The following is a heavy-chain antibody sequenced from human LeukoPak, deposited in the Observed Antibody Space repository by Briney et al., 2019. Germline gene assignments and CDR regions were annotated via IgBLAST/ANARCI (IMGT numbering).Heavy chain of an antibody. V-gene: IGHV4-34*01. CDR3: ARKTSVVPAAKTRKWNWFDP. CDR2: INHSGST. CDR1: GGSLRSYY. D-gene: IGHD2-2*01. Sequence: SETLSLTCAVSGGSLRSYYWSWIRQPPGKGLEWIGEINHSGSTNIGEINHSGSTNYNPSLKSRVTISADTSKNQLSLKLSSVTAADTAVYYCARKTSVVPAAKTRKWNWFDPWGQGTLVTVSS. J-gene: IGHJ5*02.